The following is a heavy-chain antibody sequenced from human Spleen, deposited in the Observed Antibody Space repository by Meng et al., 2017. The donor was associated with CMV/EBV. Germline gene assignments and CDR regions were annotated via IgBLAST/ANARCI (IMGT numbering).Heavy chain of an antibody. Sequence: WIRQPPGKGLEWIGSIYYSGSTYYNPSLKSRVTISVDTSKNQFSLKLSSVTAADTAVYYCARRRGMDVWGQGTTVTVSS. CDR3: ARRRGMDV. V-gene: IGHV4-39*01. J-gene: IGHJ6*02. CDR2: IYYSGST.